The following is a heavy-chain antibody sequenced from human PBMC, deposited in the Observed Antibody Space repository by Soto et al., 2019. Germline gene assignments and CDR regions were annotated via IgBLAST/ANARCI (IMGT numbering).Heavy chain of an antibody. J-gene: IGHJ4*02. V-gene: IGHV3-23*01. CDR2: ISGSGGST. D-gene: IGHD3-22*01. CDR3: AKTGREEWLLLGVLDYFDY. CDR1: GFTFSSYA. Sequence: GGSLRLSCAASGFTFSSYAMSWVRQAPGKGLEWVSAISGSGGSTYYADSVKGRFTISRDNSKNTLYLQMNSLRAEDTAVYYCAKTGREEWLLLGVLDYFDYWGQGTLVTVSS.